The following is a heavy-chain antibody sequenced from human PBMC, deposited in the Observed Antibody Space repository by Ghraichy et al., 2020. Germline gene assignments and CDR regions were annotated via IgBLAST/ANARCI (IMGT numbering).Heavy chain of an antibody. J-gene: IGHJ6*02. CDR1: GGSTGSYF. D-gene: IGHD3/OR15-3a*01. CDR2: IYHSGSI. CDR3: ARVWTESGGTYGLDV. Sequence: SETLSLTCTVSGGSTGSYFWTWIRQPPGQGLEWIGYIYHSGSIHYNPSLTSRLTISGDTSKNLFSLKLTSVTAADMAVYYCARVWTESGGTYGLDVWGQGTTVTVSS. V-gene: IGHV4-59*01.